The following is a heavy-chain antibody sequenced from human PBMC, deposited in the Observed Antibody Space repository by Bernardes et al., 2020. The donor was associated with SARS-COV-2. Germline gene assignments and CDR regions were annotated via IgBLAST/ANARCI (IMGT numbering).Heavy chain of an antibody. CDR2: IWFDGSNK. CDR1: GFTFSSYG. Sequence: GGSLRLSCAASGFTFSSYGMHWVRQAPGKGLEWVAVIWFDGSNKYYADSVKGRFTISRDNSRNTLYLHMSSLRAEDRAVYYCARGSGTSPSPRLWNLDYWGQGILVTVSS. CDR3: ARGSGTSPSPRLWNLDY. D-gene: IGHD3-10*01. J-gene: IGHJ4*02. V-gene: IGHV3-33*01.